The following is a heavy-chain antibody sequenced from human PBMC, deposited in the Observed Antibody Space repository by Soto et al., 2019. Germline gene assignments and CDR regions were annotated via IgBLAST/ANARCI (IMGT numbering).Heavy chain of an antibody. Sequence: QPGGSLRLSCAASGFTFSIYEMNWVRQAPGKGLEWVSYISTSGSTVYNADSVQGRFTISRDNAKNSLYLQMNSLRAEDTAVYYCAREAVDDAFDIWGQGTMVTV. D-gene: IGHD6-25*01. CDR2: ISTSGSTV. V-gene: IGHV3-48*03. CDR1: GFTFSIYE. CDR3: AREAVDDAFDI. J-gene: IGHJ3*02.